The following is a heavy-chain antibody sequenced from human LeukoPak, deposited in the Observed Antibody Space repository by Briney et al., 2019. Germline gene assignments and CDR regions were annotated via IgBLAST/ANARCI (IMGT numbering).Heavy chain of an antibody. V-gene: IGHV1-46*01. CDR2: INPSGGST. CDR1: GYTFTSYY. D-gene: IGHD6-13*01. CDR3: ALGSWYGGDY. Sequence: ASVKVSCKASGYTFTSYYMHWVRQAPGQGLEWMGIINPSGGSTSYAQKFQGRVTITADKSTSTAYMELSSLRSEDTAVYYCALGSWYGGDYWGQGTLVTVSS. J-gene: IGHJ4*02.